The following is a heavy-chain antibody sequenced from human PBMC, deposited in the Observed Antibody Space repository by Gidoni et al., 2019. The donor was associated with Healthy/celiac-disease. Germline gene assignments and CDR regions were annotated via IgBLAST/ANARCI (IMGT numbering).Heavy chain of an antibody. Sequence: EVQLVESGGGLVKPGGSLRLSCAASGFTFSNAWMSWVRQAPGKGLEWVGRIKSKTDGGTTDYAAPVKGRFTISRDDSKNTLYLQMNSLKTEDTAVYYCITDELDIVATIYDWFDPWGQGTLVTVSS. CDR1: GFTFSNAW. J-gene: IGHJ5*02. CDR2: IKSKTDGGTT. V-gene: IGHV3-15*01. D-gene: IGHD5-12*01. CDR3: ITDELDIVATIYDWFDP.